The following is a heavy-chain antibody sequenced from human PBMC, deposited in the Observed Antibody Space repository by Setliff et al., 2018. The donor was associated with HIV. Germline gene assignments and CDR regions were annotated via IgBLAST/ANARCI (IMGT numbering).Heavy chain of an antibody. V-gene: IGHV1-18*01. Sequence: SASVKASCKASGYTSNNYGISWVRQAPGQGPEWMGWVSYNSGNTHYSQRLQDRGTMTIDTLTATVYMELTSLRSDDTAVYYCASQTGGRRAFEISGQGTVVTVSS. CDR2: VSYNSGNT. D-gene: IGHD3-16*01. CDR3: ASQTGGRRAFEI. J-gene: IGHJ3*02. CDR1: GYTSNNYG.